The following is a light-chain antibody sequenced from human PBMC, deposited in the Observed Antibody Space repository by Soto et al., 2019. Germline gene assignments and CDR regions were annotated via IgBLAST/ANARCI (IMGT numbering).Light chain of an antibody. J-gene: IGLJ1*01. V-gene: IGLV2-8*01. CDR2: EVT. CDR1: NSDVGRYNY. Sequence: QSALTQPPSASGSPGQSVTISCTGTNSDVGRYNYVSWYQQHPGKAPKLVIYEVTKRPSGVPDRFSGSKSGNTASLTVSGLQADDDADYYCSSYGGTNNVFGTGTKLTVL. CDR3: SSYGGTNNV.